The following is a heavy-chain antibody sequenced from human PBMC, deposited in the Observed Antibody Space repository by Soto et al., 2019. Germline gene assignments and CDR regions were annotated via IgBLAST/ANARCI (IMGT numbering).Heavy chain of an antibody. D-gene: IGHD3-22*01. Sequence: ASVKVSCKASGYTFTSYYMHWARQAPGQGLEWMGIINPSGGSTSYAQKFQGRVTMTRDTSTSTVYMELSSLRSEDTAVYYCARDRMGPYYYDSSGYYHYFDYWGQGTLVTVSS. CDR1: GYTFTSYY. CDR2: INPSGGST. CDR3: ARDRMGPYYYDSSGYYHYFDY. V-gene: IGHV1-46*01. J-gene: IGHJ4*02.